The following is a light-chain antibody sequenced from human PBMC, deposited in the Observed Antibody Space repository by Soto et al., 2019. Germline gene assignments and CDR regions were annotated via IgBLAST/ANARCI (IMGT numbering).Light chain of an antibody. CDR3: CSYAGSYTYV. Sequence: QSALTQPRSVSGSPGQAATISCTGTSSDVGGYNYVSWYQQHPGKAPNLMIYDVSKRPSGVPDRFSGSKSGNTASLTISGLQAEDEADYYCCSYAGSYTYVFGTGTKVTVL. J-gene: IGLJ1*01. CDR1: SSDVGGYNY. V-gene: IGLV2-11*01. CDR2: DVS.